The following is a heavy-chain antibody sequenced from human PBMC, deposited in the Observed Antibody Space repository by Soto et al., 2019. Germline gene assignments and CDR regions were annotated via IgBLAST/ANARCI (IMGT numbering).Heavy chain of an antibody. D-gene: IGHD1-1*01. CDR2: ISGSGDDT. Sequence: QLLESGGGFVQPGGSLRLSCVASGFTFSNFAMAWVRQAPGEGLEWVSAISGSGDDTFYADSMKGRFTISRDNSKDTLYLQINSLRAEDTAVYYCANPIPKTGTTLGLWGQGTLVTVSS. CDR1: GFTFSNFA. J-gene: IGHJ4*02. CDR3: ANPIPKTGTTLGL. V-gene: IGHV3-23*01.